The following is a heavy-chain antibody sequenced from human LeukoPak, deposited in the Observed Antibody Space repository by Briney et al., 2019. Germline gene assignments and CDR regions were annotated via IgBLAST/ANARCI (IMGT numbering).Heavy chain of an antibody. J-gene: IGHJ5*02. Sequence: PSETLSLTCTVSGGSISNYYWTWIRQPPGKGLEWIGYIYYTGSTNYNPSLKSRVTISVDTSKNHFSLKLSSLTPADTAVYYCARGSAGRSWFDPWGQGSLVIVSS. CDR2: IYYTGST. CDR1: GGSISNYY. CDR3: ARGSAGRSWFDP. V-gene: IGHV4-59*01.